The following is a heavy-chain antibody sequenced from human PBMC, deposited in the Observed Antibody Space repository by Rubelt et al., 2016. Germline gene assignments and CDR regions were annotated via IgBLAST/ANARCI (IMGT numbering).Heavy chain of an antibody. CDR3: VREGFRSYGMDV. J-gene: IGHJ6*02. V-gene: IGHV3-48*03. CDR1: GFTFDEYA. Sequence: EVQLVESGGGVVQPGGSLRLSCAASGFTFDEYAMHWVRQAPGKGLEWVSYISSSGSTIYYADSVKGRFTISRDNGQNSLERQMNSLRAEDTAVYYCVREGFRSYGMDVWGQGTTVTVSS. CDR2: ISSSGSTI.